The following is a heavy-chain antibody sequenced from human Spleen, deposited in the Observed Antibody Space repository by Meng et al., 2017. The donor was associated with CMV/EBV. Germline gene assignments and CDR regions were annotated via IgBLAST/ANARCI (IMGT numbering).Heavy chain of an antibody. V-gene: IGHV1-2*02. CDR3: ARGEIGTSGN. J-gene: IGHJ4*02. Sequence: KVSCKAAGYTFSDYYIYGVRQAPGQGLECVGWINPNNGDTYYAQKFQGRVTMTRDTSISTAYMDLNRLTSDDTAVYFCARGEIGTSGNWGQGTLVTVSS. D-gene: IGHD1-7*01. CDR1: GYTFSDYY. CDR2: INPNNGDT.